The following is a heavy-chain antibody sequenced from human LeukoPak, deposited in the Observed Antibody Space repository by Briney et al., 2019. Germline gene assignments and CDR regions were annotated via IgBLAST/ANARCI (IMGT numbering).Heavy chain of an antibody. D-gene: IGHD4-17*01. J-gene: IGHJ4*02. Sequence: GGSLRLSCAASGFTFSSYGMHWVRQAPGKGLEWVAVISYDGSNKYYADSVKGRFTISRDNSKNTLYLQMNSLRAEDTAVYYCAMRYGDYVVNWGQGTLVTVSS. CDR3: AMRYGDYVVN. CDR1: GFTFSSYG. CDR2: ISYDGSNK. V-gene: IGHV3-30*03.